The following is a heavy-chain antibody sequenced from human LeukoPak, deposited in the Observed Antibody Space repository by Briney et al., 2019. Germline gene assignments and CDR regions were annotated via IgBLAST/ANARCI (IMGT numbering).Heavy chain of an antibody. CDR2: ISNDGSDK. CDR1: GFTHRNYA. V-gene: IGHV3-30-3*01. Sequence: GGSLRLSCGASGFTHRNYAMQGVRPPPAKGLEGVAVISNDGSDKYYTDSVKGRFTVSRDNSKNTLYLQMNSLRAEDTAVYYCARDSAVTIFFSPLMDVWGQGTTVTVSS. CDR3: ARDSAVTIFFSPLMDV. J-gene: IGHJ6*02. D-gene: IGHD3-9*01.